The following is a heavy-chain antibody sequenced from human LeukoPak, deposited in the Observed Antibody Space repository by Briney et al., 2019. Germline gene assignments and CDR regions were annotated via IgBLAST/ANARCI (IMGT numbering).Heavy chain of an antibody. CDR1: GFTFSSYA. J-gene: IGHJ4*02. Sequence: PGGSLRLSCAASGFTFSSYAMSWVCQAPGKGLEWVSAISGSGGSTYYADSVKGRFTISRDNSKNTLYLQMNSLRAEDTAVYYCAKDRVPTMIKGYFDYWGQGTLVTVSS. D-gene: IGHD3-22*01. CDR2: ISGSGGST. V-gene: IGHV3-23*01. CDR3: AKDRVPTMIKGYFDY.